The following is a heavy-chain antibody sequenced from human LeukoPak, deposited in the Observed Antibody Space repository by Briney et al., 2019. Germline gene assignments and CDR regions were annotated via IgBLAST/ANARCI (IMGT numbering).Heavy chain of an antibody. V-gene: IGHV3-74*01. J-gene: IGHJ5*02. CDR2: INSDGSST. D-gene: IGHD3-3*01. CDR1: GFTFDDYA. CDR3: ARDRQRITIFGVVPNNWFDP. Sequence: GGSLRLSCAASGFTFDDYAMHWVRPAPGKGLVWVSRINSDGSSTSYPASVKGRITITRDNAKKALYLQMNSMRAEDTAVYYCARDRQRITIFGVVPNNWFDPWGQGTLVTVSS.